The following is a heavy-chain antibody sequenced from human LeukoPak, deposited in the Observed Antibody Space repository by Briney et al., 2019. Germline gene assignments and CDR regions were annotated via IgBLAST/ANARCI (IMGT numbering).Heavy chain of an antibody. J-gene: IGHJ3*02. Sequence: PGGSLRLSCAASGFTFSSYTMNWVRQAPGKGLEWISYISSSGITIYYTDSVKGRFTISRDDAKNSLYLQMNSLRDEDTAVYYCARTRSGAFDIWGQGTMVTVSS. V-gene: IGHV3-48*02. CDR3: ARTRSGAFDI. CDR2: ISSSGITI. CDR1: GFTFSSYT. D-gene: IGHD2-2*01.